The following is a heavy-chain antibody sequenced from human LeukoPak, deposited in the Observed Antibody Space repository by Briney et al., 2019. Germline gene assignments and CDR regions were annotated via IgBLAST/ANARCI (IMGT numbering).Heavy chain of an antibody. D-gene: IGHD6-6*01. CDR2: MNPNSGNT. V-gene: IGHV1-8*03. J-gene: IGHJ4*02. Sequence: GASVKVSCKASGYTFTSYDINWVRQATGQGLEWMGWMNPNSGNTGYAQKLQGRVTITRNTSISTAYMELSSLRSEDTAVCYCAREHSSSSGFDYWGQGTLVTVSS. CDR1: GYTFTSYD. CDR3: AREHSSSSGFDY.